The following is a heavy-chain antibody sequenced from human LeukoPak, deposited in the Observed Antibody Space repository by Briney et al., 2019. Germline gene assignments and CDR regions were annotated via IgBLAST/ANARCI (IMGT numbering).Heavy chain of an antibody. V-gene: IGHV3-23*01. Sequence: PGGSLRLSCAASGFTFSSYAMSWVRQAPGKGLEWVSAISGSGGGTYYADSVKGRFTISRDNSKNTLYLQMNSLRAEDTAVYYCARDKSGTWGVDYWGQGTLVTVSS. J-gene: IGHJ4*02. CDR2: ISGSGGGT. CDR3: ARDKSGTWGVDY. CDR1: GFTFSSYA. D-gene: IGHD3-16*01.